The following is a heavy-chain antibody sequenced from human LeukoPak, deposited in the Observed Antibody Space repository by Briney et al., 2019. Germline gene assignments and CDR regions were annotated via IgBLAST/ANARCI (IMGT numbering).Heavy chain of an antibody. Sequence: SETLSLTCTVSGGSISSYYWSWIRQPPGKGLEWIGYIYYSGSTNYNPSLKSRVTISVDTSKNQFSLKLSSVTAADTAVYYCARGFWSGPRSFYYYYGMDVWGQGTLVTVSS. V-gene: IGHV4-59*01. J-gene: IGHJ6*02. CDR2: IYYSGST. CDR1: GGSISSYY. CDR3: ARGFWSGPRSFYYYYGMDV. D-gene: IGHD3-3*01.